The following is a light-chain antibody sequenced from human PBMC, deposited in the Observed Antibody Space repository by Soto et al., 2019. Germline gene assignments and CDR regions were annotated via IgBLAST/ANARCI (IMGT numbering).Light chain of an antibody. CDR2: SNY. Sequence: QSVLTQPPSASGTPGQRVTISCSGSSSNIESNTVTWYQQLPGTAPKLVIYSNYDRPSGVPDRFSGSTSGTSASLVIRGLQSEGEADYYCAAWDDILNGYVFGDGTKVTVL. CDR1: SSNIESNT. V-gene: IGLV1-44*01. CDR3: AAWDDILNGYV. J-gene: IGLJ1*01.